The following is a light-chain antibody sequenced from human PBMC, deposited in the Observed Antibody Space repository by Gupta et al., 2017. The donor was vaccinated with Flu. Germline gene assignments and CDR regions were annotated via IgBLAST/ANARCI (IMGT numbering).Light chain of an antibody. J-gene: IGLJ3*02. CDR1: SSNIGSNT. V-gene: IGLV1-44*01. CDR2: SNN. CDR3: AAWDDSLNGV. Sequence: QSVLTQPPSASGTPGQRVTISCSGNSSNIGSNTVNWYQQLPGTAPKLLIYSNNQRPSGVPDRFSGSKSGTSASLAISGLQSEDEADYYCAAWDDSLNGVFGGGTKLTVL.